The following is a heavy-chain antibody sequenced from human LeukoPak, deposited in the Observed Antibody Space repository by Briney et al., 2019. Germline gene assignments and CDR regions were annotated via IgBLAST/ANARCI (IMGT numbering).Heavy chain of an antibody. V-gene: IGHV4-4*01. Sequence: GSLRLSCAGSAFIFSGHWMNWVRQPPGKGLEWIGEIYHSGISNYNPSLKSRVTISVDKSKNQFSLELTSVTAADTAVYFCRAVAGQDYFDYWGQGSLVIVSS. J-gene: IGHJ4*02. CDR2: IYHSGIS. CDR3: RAVAGQDYFDY. D-gene: IGHD6-19*01. CDR1: AFIFSGHW.